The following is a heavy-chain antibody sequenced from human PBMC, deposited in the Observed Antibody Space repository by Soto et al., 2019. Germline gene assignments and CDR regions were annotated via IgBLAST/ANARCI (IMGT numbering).Heavy chain of an antibody. V-gene: IGHV3-30*18. J-gene: IGHJ4*02. D-gene: IGHD3-22*01. Sequence: GGSLRLSCAASGFTFSSYGMYWVRQAPGKGLEWVAGISYVGSNQYYADSVRGRFTISRYNSKNTLYLQMNSLRTEDTAVYYCAKLLYHYDSSGFTTDYWGQGTQVTVST. CDR1: GFTFSSYG. CDR2: ISYVGSNQ. CDR3: AKLLYHYDSSGFTTDY.